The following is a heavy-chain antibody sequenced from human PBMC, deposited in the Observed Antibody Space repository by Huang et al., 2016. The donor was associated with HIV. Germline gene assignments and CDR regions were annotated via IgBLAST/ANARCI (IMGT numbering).Heavy chain of an antibody. Sequence: QMQLAQSGPDVKKPGASVRVSCKVSGLALRSSAVQWVGQTGGHRLEWSGWSDLGSGDTKVAQRFKKRVSITSDMSKSMVYMELNSLRLEDTATYYCAGSYSSGWPGGDFFDHWGQGALITVSS. J-gene: IGHJ4*02. CDR1: GLALRSSA. D-gene: IGHD6-19*01. CDR3: AGSYSSGWPGGDFFDH. CDR2: SDLGSGDT. V-gene: IGHV1-58*01.